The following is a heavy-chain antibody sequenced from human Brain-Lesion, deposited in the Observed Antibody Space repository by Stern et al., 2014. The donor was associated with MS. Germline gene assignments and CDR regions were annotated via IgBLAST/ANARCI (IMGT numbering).Heavy chain of an antibody. V-gene: IGHV4-61*02. CDR3: ARGRVVPGFQYYATDV. J-gene: IGHJ6*02. Sequence: QMQLVQSGPGLVKPSQTLSLSCTVSGGSISSGGYYWSWIRQPAGKGLEWIGRIFNSGSTSYNPSPKSRGTISIDTSKTQFSLRLNSMTAADTAVYYCARGRVVPGFQYYATDVWGQGTTVIVSS. CDR1: GGSISSGGYY. CDR2: IFNSGST. D-gene: IGHD2-2*01.